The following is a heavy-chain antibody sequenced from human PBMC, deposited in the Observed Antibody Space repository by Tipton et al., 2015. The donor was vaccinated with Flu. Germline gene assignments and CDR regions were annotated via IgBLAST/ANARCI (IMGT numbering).Heavy chain of an antibody. CDR2: IYKTGIT. CDR1: GASISSTTYY. J-gene: IGHJ4*02. Sequence: TLSLTCDVSGASISSTTYYWGWIRQPPGKGLEWIGSIYKTGITDYNPSLKSRVTLSLYTSKNQFSLKVVSVNAADTAVYYCAPSTRYWTGGHFFGWWGRGTQVTVSS. CDR3: APSTRYWTGGHFFGW. V-gene: IGHV4-39*07. D-gene: IGHD2-2*01.